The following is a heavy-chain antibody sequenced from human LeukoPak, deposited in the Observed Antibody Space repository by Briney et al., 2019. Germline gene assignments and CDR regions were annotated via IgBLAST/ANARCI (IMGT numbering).Heavy chain of an antibody. J-gene: IGHJ4*02. Sequence: SETLSLTCTVSGVSISSYYCSWIRQPAGKGLEWIGRIYPTGSTKYNPSLKSRVTMSLDTSKNQFSLKLSSVTAADTAVYYCARGAGASGYDYYFDYWGQGTLVTVSS. V-gene: IGHV4-4*07. CDR1: GVSISSYY. D-gene: IGHD5-12*01. CDR3: ARGAGASGYDYYFDY. CDR2: IYPTGST.